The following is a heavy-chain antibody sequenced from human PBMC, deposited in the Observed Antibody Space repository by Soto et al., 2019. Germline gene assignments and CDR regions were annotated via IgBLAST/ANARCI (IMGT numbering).Heavy chain of an antibody. CDR1: GFTFSSYW. Sequence: EVQLVESGGGLGQHGGSLRLSCAASGFTFSSYWMNWVNWVRQAPGKGLEWVASIDQDGSGKYYVDSVKGRFTISKDNAKNSVYLQMNSLRAEDTAVYYCARGHSSSPNWFDPWGQGTLVTVSS. V-gene: IGHV3-7*03. CDR2: IDQDGSGK. J-gene: IGHJ5*02. D-gene: IGHD6-6*01. CDR3: ARGHSSSPNWFDP.